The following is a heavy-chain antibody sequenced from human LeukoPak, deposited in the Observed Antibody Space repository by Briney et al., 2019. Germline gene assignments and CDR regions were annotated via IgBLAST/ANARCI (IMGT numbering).Heavy chain of an antibody. CDR1: GFTFSSYG. D-gene: IGHD6-19*01. CDR3: AKDLEYSSGWHSGDP. J-gene: IGHJ5*02. Sequence: PGRSLRLSCAASGFTFSSYGMHWVRQAPGKGLEWVAVISYDGSNKYYADSVKGRFTISRDNSKNTLYLQMNSLRAEDTAVYYCAKDLEYSSGWHSGDPWGQGTLVTVSS. V-gene: IGHV3-30*18. CDR2: ISYDGSNK.